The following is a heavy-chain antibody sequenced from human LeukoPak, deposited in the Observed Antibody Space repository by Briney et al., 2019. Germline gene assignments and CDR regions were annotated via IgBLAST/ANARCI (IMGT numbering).Heavy chain of an antibody. Sequence: PGGSLRLSCAGSGFTFSSYSMNWVRQAPGKGLEWVSSISSSSSYIYYADSVKGRFTISRDNAKNSLYLQMNSLRAEDTAVYYCARAVDTAMVFRGQGTLVTVSS. J-gene: IGHJ4*02. CDR1: GFTFSSYS. V-gene: IGHV3-21*01. CDR2: ISSSSSYI. CDR3: ARAVDTAMVF. D-gene: IGHD5-18*01.